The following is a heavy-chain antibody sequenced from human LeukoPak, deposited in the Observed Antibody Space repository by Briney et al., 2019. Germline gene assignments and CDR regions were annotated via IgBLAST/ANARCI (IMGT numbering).Heavy chain of an antibody. D-gene: IGHD3-3*01. CDR1: GGSISSYY. CDR3: ARCFWSGYYDYYYGMDV. CDR2: IYYSGST. J-gene: IGHJ6*02. Sequence: SETLSLTCTVSGGSISSYYWSWIRQPPGKGLEWIGYIYYSGSTNYDPSLKSRVTISVDTSKNQFSLKLSSVTAADTAVYYCARCFWSGYYDYYYGMDVWGQGTTVTVSS. V-gene: IGHV4-59*01.